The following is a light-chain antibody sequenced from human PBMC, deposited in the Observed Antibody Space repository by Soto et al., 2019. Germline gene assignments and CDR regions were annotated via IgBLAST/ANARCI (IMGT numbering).Light chain of an antibody. CDR3: AAWDVSLKAWV. J-gene: IGLJ3*02. V-gene: IGLV1-44*01. Sequence: QSVLTQPPSASGTPGQRVAISCSGRSSNIGTDAVSWFQQLPGTAPKLLIYSNNQRPSGVPDRFSGSKSGTSASLAISGLQSDDEAHYYCAAWDVSLKAWVFGGGTQLTVL. CDR2: SNN. CDR1: SSNIGTDA.